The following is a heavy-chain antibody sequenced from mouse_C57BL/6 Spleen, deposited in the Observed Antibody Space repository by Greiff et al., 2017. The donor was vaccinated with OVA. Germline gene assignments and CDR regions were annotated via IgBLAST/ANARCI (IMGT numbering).Heavy chain of an antibody. J-gene: IGHJ4*01. CDR2: IYPGDGDT. CDR3: ARERAGKGIYYAMDY. CDR1: GYAFSSYW. D-gene: IGHD3-3*01. V-gene: IGHV1-80*01. Sequence: QVQLKQSGAELVKPGASVKISCKASGYAFSSYWMNWVKQRPGKGLAWIGQIYPGDGDTNYNGKFKGKATLTADKTSSTAYMQLSSLTSEDSAFYFCARERAGKGIYYAMDYWGQGTSVTVSS.